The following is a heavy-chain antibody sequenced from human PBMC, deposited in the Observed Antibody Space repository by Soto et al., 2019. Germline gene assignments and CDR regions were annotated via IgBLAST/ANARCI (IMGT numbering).Heavy chain of an antibody. CDR2: ISGSGGST. J-gene: IGHJ4*02. D-gene: IGHD2-15*01. V-gene: IGHV3-23*01. Sequence: GGSLRLSCAASGFTFSSYAMSWVRQAPGKGLEWVLVISGSGGSTYYADSVKGRFTISRDNSKNTLFLQMNSLRSEDTAVFYCAKYRPDGYCSGGSCYYHDYWGQGTLVTVSS. CDR1: GFTFSSYA. CDR3: AKYRPDGYCSGGSCYYHDY.